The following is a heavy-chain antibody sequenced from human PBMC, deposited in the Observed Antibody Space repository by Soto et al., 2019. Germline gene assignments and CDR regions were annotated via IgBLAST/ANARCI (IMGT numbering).Heavy chain of an antibody. CDR3: AREGIAAAGSLGYYYYGMDV. D-gene: IGHD6-13*01. CDR2: IYYSGST. CDR1: GGSISSYY. Sequence: SETLTLTCTVSGGSISSYYWGGIRKRPGKGLEWIGYIYYSGSTNYNPSLKSRVTISVDTSKNQFSLKLSSVTAADTAVYYCAREGIAAAGSLGYYYYGMDVWGQGTTVTVSS. J-gene: IGHJ6*02. V-gene: IGHV4-59*01.